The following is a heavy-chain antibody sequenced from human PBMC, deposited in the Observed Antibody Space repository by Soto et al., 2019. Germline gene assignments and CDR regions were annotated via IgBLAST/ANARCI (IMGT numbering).Heavy chain of an antibody. Sequence: EVQLVESGGGLVQPGGSLRLSCAASGFTFSDHYMDCVCQAPGKGLEWVGRTRNKANSYTTEYAASVKGRFTISRDDSKNSLYLQMNSLKTEDTAVYYCARGSGYYTMDYFDYWGQGTLVTVSS. D-gene: IGHD3-3*01. CDR2: TRNKANSYTT. V-gene: IGHV3-72*01. J-gene: IGHJ4*02. CDR1: GFTFSDHY. CDR3: ARGSGYYTMDYFDY.